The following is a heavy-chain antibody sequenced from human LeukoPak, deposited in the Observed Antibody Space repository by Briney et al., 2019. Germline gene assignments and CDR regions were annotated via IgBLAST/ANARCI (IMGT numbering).Heavy chain of an antibody. CDR2: IYYSGST. CDR1: GGSFSSYY. J-gene: IGHJ5*02. D-gene: IGHD6-13*01. V-gene: IGHV4-59*01. Sequence: PSETLSLTCAVYGGSFSSYYWSWIRQPPGKGLEWIGYIYYSGSTNYNPSLKSRVTISVDTSKNQFSLKLSSVTAADTAVYYCARFIAAAARDDRFDPWGQGTLVTVSS. CDR3: ARFIAAAARDDRFDP.